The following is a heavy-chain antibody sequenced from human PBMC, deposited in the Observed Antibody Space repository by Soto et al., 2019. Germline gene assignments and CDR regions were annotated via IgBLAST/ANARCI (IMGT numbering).Heavy chain of an antibody. CDR1: GGSISSSSYY. D-gene: IGHD5-12*01. CDR2: IYHSGST. V-gene: IGHV4-61*01. Sequence: SETLSLTCTVSGGSISSSSYYWSWIRQPPGKGLEWIGYIYHSGSTNYNPSLKSRVTISEDTSNNQVSLKLSSVTAADTAVYYCARTLVEIVAAEDTTFFDYWGQGALVTVSS. CDR3: ARTLVEIVAAEDTTFFDY. J-gene: IGHJ4*02.